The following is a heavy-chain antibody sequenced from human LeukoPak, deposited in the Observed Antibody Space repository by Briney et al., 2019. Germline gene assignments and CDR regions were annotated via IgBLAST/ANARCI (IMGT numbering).Heavy chain of an antibody. J-gene: IGHJ4*02. CDR3: VKVSSTVGATYFDY. D-gene: IGHD1-26*01. V-gene: IGHV3-23*01. Sequence: GGSLRLSCAASGFTFSSYAMSWVRQTPGKGLEWVSGIDPSGGGTYYADSVKGRFTISRDNSKNTLYFQMSSLRAEDTAVYYCVKVSSTVGATYFDYWGQGTLVTVSS. CDR2: IDPSGGGT. CDR1: GFTFSSYA.